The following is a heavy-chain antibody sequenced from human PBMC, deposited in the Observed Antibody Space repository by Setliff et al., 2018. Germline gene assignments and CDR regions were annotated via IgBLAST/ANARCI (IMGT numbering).Heavy chain of an antibody. CDR2: IFSDGTT. CDR3: RLWSHDYHNDY. V-gene: IGHV4-59*01. CDR1: GDSINNFY. Sequence: PSETLSLTCSVSGDSINNFYWNWIRQSPGTGLEWIGYIFSDGTTYYNPSLKSRVAMSVDTSKKQFSLSLSAVTAADTAKYYCRLWSHDYHNDYWGQGTVVTVSS. D-gene: IGHD3-16*01. J-gene: IGHJ4*02.